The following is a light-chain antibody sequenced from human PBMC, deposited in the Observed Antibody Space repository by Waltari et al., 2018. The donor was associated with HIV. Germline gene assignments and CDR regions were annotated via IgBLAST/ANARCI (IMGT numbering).Light chain of an antibody. CDR2: SNN. J-gene: IGLJ1*01. CDR1: SSNIGSNT. Sequence: QSVLTQPPSASGTPGQRVTISCSGSSSNIGSNTVNWYQQLPGTAPKLLIYSNNRRPSGVPDRFSGSKAGTSASLAISGLQSEDEADYYCAAWDDSLNGPGYVFGTGTKVTVL. CDR3: AAWDDSLNGPGYV. V-gene: IGLV1-44*01.